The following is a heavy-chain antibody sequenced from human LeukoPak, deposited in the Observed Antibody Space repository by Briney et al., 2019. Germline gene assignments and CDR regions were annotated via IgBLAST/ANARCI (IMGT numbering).Heavy chain of an antibody. CDR1: GGSISSYY. CDR3: ARGKGTLFQH. V-gene: IGHV4-59*01. CDR2: IYYSGST. Sequence: SETLSLTCTVSGGSISSYYWSWIRQPPGKGLEWIGYIYYSGSTNYNPSLKSRVTISVDTSKNQFSLKLCSVTAADTAVYYCARGKGTLFQHWGQGTLVTASS. J-gene: IGHJ1*01.